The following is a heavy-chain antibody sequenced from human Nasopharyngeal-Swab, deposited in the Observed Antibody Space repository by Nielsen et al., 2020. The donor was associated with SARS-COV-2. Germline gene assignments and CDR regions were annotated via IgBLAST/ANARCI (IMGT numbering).Heavy chain of an antibody. J-gene: IGHJ6*03. V-gene: IGHV5-10-1*01. D-gene: IGHD1-26*01. Sequence: GESLKISCKGSGYSFTSYWISWVRQMPGKGLEWMGRIDPSDSYTNYSPSFQGHVTISADKSISTAYLQWSSLKASDTAMYYCATASGSYYHYYYMGVWGKGTTVTVSS. CDR3: ATASGSYYHYYYMGV. CDR1: GYSFTSYW. CDR2: IDPSDSYT.